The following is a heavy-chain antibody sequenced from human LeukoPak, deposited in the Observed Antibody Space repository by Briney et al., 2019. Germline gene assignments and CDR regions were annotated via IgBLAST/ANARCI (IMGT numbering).Heavy chain of an antibody. CDR2: ISGDGVST. CDR1: GLPIADFA. J-gene: IGHJ4*02. CDR3: AKESGKFDY. V-gene: IGHV3-43*02. Sequence: GGSLRLSCVASGLPIADFAMHWVRQAPEKGLEWVSLISGDGVSTFYADSVMGRFSISRENSKNSLLLEMNSLRTEDAAMYYCAKESGKFDYWGQG.